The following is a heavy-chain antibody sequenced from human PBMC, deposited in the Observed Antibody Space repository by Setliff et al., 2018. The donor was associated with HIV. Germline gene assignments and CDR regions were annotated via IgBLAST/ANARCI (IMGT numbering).Heavy chain of an antibody. Sequence: SETPSLTCTVSGDSISSHSWSWIRQPPGKGLEWIGTLYHSGSPIYNSSLKSRVTISGDPSNNQLSLSLSSVTAADTAVYYCARPVSKYFYGMDVWGLGTTVTVSS. CDR1: GDSISSHS. CDR2: LYHSGSP. J-gene: IGHJ6*02. CDR3: ARPVSKYFYGMDV. V-gene: IGHV4-59*11.